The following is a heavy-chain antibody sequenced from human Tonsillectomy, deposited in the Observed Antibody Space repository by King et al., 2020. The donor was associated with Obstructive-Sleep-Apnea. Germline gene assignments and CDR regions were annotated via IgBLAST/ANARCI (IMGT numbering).Heavy chain of an antibody. D-gene: IGHD6-6*01. CDR2: ISSDGRET. V-gene: IGHV3-74*03. CDR3: AADRENSQGGY. J-gene: IGHJ4*02. Sequence: EVQLVESGGDLVHPGGSLRLSCAASGFTFSNYWMDWVRQTPGKGLVWVSRISSDGRETTYADSVKGRITTSRDNARNTLSLQMNSLRGEDTGIYYCAADRENSQGGYWGQGTLVTVSS. CDR1: GFTFSNYW.